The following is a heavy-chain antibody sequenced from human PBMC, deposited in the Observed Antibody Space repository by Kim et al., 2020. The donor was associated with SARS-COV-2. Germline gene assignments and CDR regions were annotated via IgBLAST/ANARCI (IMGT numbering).Heavy chain of an antibody. CDR1: GFMFSTYG. CDR2: ISFDGSNK. D-gene: IGHD6-19*01. J-gene: IGHJ4*02. Sequence: GGSLRLSCAASGFMFSTYGIHWVRQAPGKGLEWVAVISFDGSNKYYADSVKGRFTVSRDNSKNTLYLQMNSLRAEDTAVYYCARDFGSGWLEGGDYWGQGTLVTVSS. V-gene: IGHV3-33*05. CDR3: ARDFGSGWLEGGDY.